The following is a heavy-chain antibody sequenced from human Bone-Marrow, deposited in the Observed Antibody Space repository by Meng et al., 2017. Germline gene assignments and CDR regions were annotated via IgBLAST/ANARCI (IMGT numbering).Heavy chain of an antibody. J-gene: IGHJ6*02. CDR1: GGTFSSYA. D-gene: IGHD3-16*01. V-gene: IGHV1-24*01. Sequence: ASVKVSCKASGGTFSSYAISWVRQAPGQGLEWMGGFDPEDGETIYAQKFQGRVTMTEDTSTDTAYMELSSLRSEDTAVYYCATEGAGEQEPFYYGMDVWGQGTTVTVSS. CDR3: ATEGAGEQEPFYYGMDV. CDR2: FDPEDGET.